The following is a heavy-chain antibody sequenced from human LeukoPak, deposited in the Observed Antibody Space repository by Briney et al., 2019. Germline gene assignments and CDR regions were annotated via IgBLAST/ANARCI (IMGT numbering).Heavy chain of an antibody. CDR1: GFTVSSNY. CDR2: IYSGGST. D-gene: IGHD6-19*01. Sequence: VGSLRLSCAASGFTVSSNYMSWVRQAPGKGLEWGSVIYSGGSTYYADSVKGRFTISRDNSKNTLYLQMNSLRAEDTAVYYCARVRRWLVLGAFDIWGQGAMVTVSS. V-gene: IGHV3-53*01. J-gene: IGHJ3*02. CDR3: ARVRRWLVLGAFDI.